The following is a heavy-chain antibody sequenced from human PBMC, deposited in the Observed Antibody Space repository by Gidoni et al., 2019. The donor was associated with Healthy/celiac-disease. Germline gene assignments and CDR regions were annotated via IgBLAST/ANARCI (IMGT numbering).Heavy chain of an antibody. Sequence: QVQLVQPGAEVKKPGASVKVSCKASGYTCTGYYMHWVRQAPGQGLEWMGWINPNSGGTNYAQKFQGWVTMTRDTSISTAYMELSRLRSDDTAVYYCARGEMATMTGFDYWGQGTLVTVSS. CDR1: GYTCTGYY. CDR2: INPNSGGT. CDR3: ARGEMATMTGFDY. J-gene: IGHJ4*02. D-gene: IGHD5-12*01. V-gene: IGHV1-2*04.